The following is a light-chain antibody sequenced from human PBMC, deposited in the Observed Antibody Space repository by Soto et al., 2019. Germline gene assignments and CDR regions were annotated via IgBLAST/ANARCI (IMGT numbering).Light chain of an antibody. J-gene: IGLJ2*01. CDR3: SSYTSSSTLGV. V-gene: IGLV2-14*01. CDR1: SSDVGGYNY. CDR2: EVS. Sequence: QSALTQPASVSGSPGQSITISCTGTSSDVGGYNYVSWYQQHPGKAPKLMIYEVSNRPSGVSNRFSGSKSDNTASLTISGLQAEDEDDYYCSSYTSSSTLGVFGGGTKLTVL.